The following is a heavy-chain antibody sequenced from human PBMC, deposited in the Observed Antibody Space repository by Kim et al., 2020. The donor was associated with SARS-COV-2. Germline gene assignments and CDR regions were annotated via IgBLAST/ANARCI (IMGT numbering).Heavy chain of an antibody. CDR1: GFTFSSYA. V-gene: IGHV3-64*01. D-gene: IGHD3-10*01. J-gene: IGHJ6*01. CDR2: ISSNGGST. CDR3: ARDMGRGDIYYYYYGMDV. Sequence: GGSLRLSCAASGFTFSSYAMRWVRQSPGKGLEYVSAISSNGGSTYYANSVKGRFTISRDNSNNTLDLQMGSLRAEDMAVYYCARDMGRGDIYYYYYGMDV.